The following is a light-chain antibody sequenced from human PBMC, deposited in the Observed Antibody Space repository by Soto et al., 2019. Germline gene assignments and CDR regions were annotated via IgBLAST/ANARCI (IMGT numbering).Light chain of an antibody. CDR1: QSVSSN. Sequence: EIVLTQSRLTLSLSPGERATLSCRASQSVSSNLAWYQHKPGQSPRLHIYGASTRATGIPARFSGSGAGTNFTITISSLEPEDFAVYYGQQRSNWPPITFGQGTRLEIK. J-gene: IGKJ5*01. V-gene: IGKV3-11*01. CDR3: QQRSNWPPIT. CDR2: GAS.